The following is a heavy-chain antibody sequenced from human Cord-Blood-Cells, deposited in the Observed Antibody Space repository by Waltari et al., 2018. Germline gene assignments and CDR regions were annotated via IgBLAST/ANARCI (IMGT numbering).Heavy chain of an antibody. D-gene: IGHD6-13*01. CDR2: INPSSGGT. Sequence: QVQLVQSGAEVKKPGASVKVSCKASGYTLTGYYMHWVRQAPGQGLEWMGRINPSSGGTNYAQKFQGRVTMTRDTSISTAYMELSRLRSDDTAVYYCARGTIAAAGNFDYWGQGTLVTVSS. CDR3: ARGTIAAAGNFDY. CDR1: GYTLTGYY. J-gene: IGHJ4*02. V-gene: IGHV1-2*06.